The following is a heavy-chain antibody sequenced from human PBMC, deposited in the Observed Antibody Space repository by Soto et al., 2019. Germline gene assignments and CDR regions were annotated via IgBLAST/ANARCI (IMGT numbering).Heavy chain of an antibody. Sequence: EMQLLESGGGLVQPGGSLTLSCAASGFSYAMSWVRQAPGKGLEWVSGISFNGAYTYYADSVKGRFTISRDNSNNTLYLQMNSLRAEDTAVYYCARYKGYFDPFDIWGQGTMVTVSS. D-gene: IGHD3-9*01. J-gene: IGHJ3*02. CDR1: GFSYA. CDR2: ISFNGAYT. V-gene: IGHV3-23*01. CDR3: ARYKGYFDPFDI.